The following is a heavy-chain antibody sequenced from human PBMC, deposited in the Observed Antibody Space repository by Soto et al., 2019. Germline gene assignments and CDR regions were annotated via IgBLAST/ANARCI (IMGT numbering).Heavy chain of an antibody. CDR2: IYYSGST. Sequence: PSETLSLTCTVSGGSISSGGYYWSWIRQHPGKGLEWIGYIYYSGSTNYNPSLKSRVTISVDTSKNQFSLKLSSVTAADTAVYYCAREGVSSSWYNYYGMDVWGQGTTVTVS. V-gene: IGHV4-61*08. D-gene: IGHD6-13*01. CDR1: GGSISSGGYY. CDR3: AREGVSSSWYNYYGMDV. J-gene: IGHJ6*02.